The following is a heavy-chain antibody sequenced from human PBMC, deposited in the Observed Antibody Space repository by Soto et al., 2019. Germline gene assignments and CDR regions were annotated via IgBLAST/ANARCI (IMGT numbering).Heavy chain of an antibody. CDR1: GGSISSGGYY. Sequence: PSETLSLTCTVSGGSISSGGYYWSWIRQHPGKGLEWIGYIYYSGSTYYNPSLKSRVTISVDTSKNQFSLKLSSVTAADTAVYYCARSKDTPQSRGSSSGSYYYGMDVWGQGTTVTVSS. D-gene: IGHD6-6*01. V-gene: IGHV4-31*03. CDR2: IYYSGST. J-gene: IGHJ6*02. CDR3: ARSKDTPQSRGSSSGSYYYGMDV.